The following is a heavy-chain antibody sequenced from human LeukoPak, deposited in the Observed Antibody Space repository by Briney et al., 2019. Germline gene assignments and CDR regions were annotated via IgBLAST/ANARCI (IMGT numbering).Heavy chain of an antibody. Sequence: GESLKISCKGSGYSFTSYWIGWVRQMPGKGLEWMGIIYPGVPDPRYSPSFQGQVTLSADKSITTAYLQWSSLKAPDTAMYYCARLATGDAGFDIWGQGTMVTVSS. J-gene: IGHJ3*02. D-gene: IGHD7-27*01. CDR3: ARLATGDAGFDI. CDR1: GYSFTSYW. V-gene: IGHV5-51*01. CDR2: IYPGVPDP.